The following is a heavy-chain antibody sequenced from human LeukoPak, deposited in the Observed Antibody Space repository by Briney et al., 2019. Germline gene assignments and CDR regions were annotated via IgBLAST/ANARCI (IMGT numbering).Heavy chain of an antibody. CDR1: GGSFSGYY. Sequence: SETLSLTCAVYGGSFSGYYWSWIRQPPGKGLEWIGEINHTGNTGYNPSLKSRVTISVDTSKNQFSLKLSSVTAADTAVYYCARGYIVVVPAAHNWFDPWGQGTLVTVSS. D-gene: IGHD2-2*01. J-gene: IGHJ5*02. CDR3: ARGYIVVVPAAHNWFDP. V-gene: IGHV4-34*01. CDR2: INHTGNT.